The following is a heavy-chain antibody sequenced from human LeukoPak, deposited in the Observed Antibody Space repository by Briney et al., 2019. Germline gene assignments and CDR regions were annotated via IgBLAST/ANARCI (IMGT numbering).Heavy chain of an antibody. CDR3: ARLFDEDAFDI. CDR1: GGSISDFY. CDR2: IYYSGST. Sequence: SETLSLTCTVSGGSISDFYWGWIRQPPGKGLEWIGSIYYSGSTYYNPSLKSRVTISVDTSKNQSSLKLSSVTAADTAVYYCARLFDEDAFDIWGQGTMVTVSS. J-gene: IGHJ3*02. V-gene: IGHV4-39*01.